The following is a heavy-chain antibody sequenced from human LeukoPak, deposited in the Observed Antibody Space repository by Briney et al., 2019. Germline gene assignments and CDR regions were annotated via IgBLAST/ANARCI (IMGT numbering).Heavy chain of an antibody. CDR3: ASALRIYYYFDY. Sequence: PGGSLRLSCEASGFSFSIYAMSWVRQAPGKGLEWVSAISDSDGNTYYADSVKGRFTISRDNSKNTLYLQMNSLRAEDTAVYYCASALRIYYYFDYWGQGTLVTVSS. CDR2: ISDSDGNT. V-gene: IGHV3-23*01. CDR1: GFSFSIYA. J-gene: IGHJ4*02. D-gene: IGHD1-26*01.